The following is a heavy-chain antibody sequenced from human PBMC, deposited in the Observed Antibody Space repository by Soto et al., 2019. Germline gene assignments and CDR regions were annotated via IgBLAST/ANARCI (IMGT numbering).Heavy chain of an antibody. D-gene: IGHD3-16*02. V-gene: IGHV3-7*01. CDR1: GFIFSRYW. Sequence: GGSLRLSCEASGFIFSRYWMSWVRQAPGKGLEWVANIKEDGSEKYYVDSVKGRFTISRDNAKNSLYLQMNSLRAEDTAVYYCATFYIWGSYRYTDAINYFDHWGQGTLVTVSS. CDR2: IKEDGSEK. J-gene: IGHJ4*02. CDR3: ATFYIWGSYRYTDAINYFDH.